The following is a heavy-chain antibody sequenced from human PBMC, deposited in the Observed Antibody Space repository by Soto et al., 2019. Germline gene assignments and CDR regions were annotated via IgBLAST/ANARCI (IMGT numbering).Heavy chain of an antibody. V-gene: IGHV6-1*01. D-gene: IGHD5-12*01. J-gene: IGHJ6*02. Sequence: PSQTLSLTCAISGESFSSNSAAWNWIRLSPSRGLEWLGRTYYRSKWYNDYAVSVKSRITINPDTSKNQFSLQLNSVTPEDTAVYYCARGHVEMATIRGMDVWGQGTTVTVSS. CDR2: TYYRSKWYN. CDR3: ARGHVEMATIRGMDV. CDR1: GESFSSNSAA.